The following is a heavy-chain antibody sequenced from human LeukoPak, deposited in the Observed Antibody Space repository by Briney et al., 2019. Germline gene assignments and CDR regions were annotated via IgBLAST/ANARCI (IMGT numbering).Heavy chain of an antibody. CDR1: GFSFSDYW. Sequence: GGSLRLSCVASGFSFSDYWMSWVRQAPGKGLEWVAGIKQDGSENHYVDSVKGRFTTSRDNAKNSLYPQMNSLRVEDTAVYYCARNRGYAMGVWGQGTTVIVSS. J-gene: IGHJ6*02. V-gene: IGHV3-7*01. CDR3: ARNRGYAMGV. CDR2: IKQDGSEN. D-gene: IGHD3-16*02.